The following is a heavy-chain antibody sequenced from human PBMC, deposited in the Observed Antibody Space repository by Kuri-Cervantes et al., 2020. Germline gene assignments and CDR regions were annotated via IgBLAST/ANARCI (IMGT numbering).Heavy chain of an antibody. CDR3: ARGHSGWLDY. Sequence: ASVKVSCKASGYTFTSYGISWVRQAPGQGLEWMGWINPNSGGTNYAQKFQGRVTMTRDTSISTAYMELSRLRSEDTAVYYCARGHSGWLDYWGQGTLVTVSS. V-gene: IGHV1-2*02. CDR2: INPNSGGT. D-gene: IGHD6-19*01. J-gene: IGHJ4*02. CDR1: GYTFTSYG.